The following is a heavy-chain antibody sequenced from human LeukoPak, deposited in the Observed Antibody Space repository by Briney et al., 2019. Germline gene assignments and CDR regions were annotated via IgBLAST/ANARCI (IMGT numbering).Heavy chain of an antibody. CDR3: ARLAYSSGWRHFDY. D-gene: IGHD6-19*01. V-gene: IGHV4-39*01. CDR1: GGSISSSSYY. CDR2: IYYSGST. J-gene: IGHJ4*02. Sequence: PSETLSLTCTVSGGSISSSSYYWGWIRQPPGKGLEWIGSIYYSGSTYYNPSLKSRVTISVDTSKNQFSLKLSSVIAADTAVYYCARLAYSSGWRHFDYWGQGTLVTVSS.